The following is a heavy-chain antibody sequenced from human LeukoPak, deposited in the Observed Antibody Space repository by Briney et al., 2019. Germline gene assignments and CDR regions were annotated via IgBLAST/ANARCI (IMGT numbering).Heavy chain of an antibody. D-gene: IGHD6-13*01. V-gene: IGHV1-2*04. J-gene: IGHJ4*02. CDR2: INPNSGGI. CDR1: GYTFTGYY. Sequence: ASVKVSCKASGYTFTGYYMHWVRQAPGQGLEWMGWINPNSGGINYAQKFQGWVTMTRDTSISTAYMELSRLRSDDTAVYYCARGPSIAAAGTTDYWGQGTLVTVSS. CDR3: ARGPSIAAAGTTDY.